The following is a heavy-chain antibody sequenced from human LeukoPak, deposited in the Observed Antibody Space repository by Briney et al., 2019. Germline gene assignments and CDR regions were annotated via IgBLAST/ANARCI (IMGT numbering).Heavy chain of an antibody. D-gene: IGHD6-13*01. CDR2: ISSSGSTI. CDR3: AIREDSSSWYNGYYYYGMDV. V-gene: IGHV3-48*03. Sequence: GGSLRLSCAASGFTFSSYEMNWVRQAPGGGLEWVSYISSSGSTIYYADSVKGRFTISRDNAKNSLYLQMNSLRAEDTAVYYCAIREDSSSWYNGYYYYGMDVWGKGTTVTVSS. CDR1: GFTFSSYE. J-gene: IGHJ6*04.